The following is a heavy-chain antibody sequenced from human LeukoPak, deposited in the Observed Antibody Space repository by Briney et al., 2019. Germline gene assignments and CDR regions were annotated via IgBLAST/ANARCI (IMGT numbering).Heavy chain of an antibody. CDR3: ARSRSSGYYPFSY. Sequence: SETLSLTCTVSGGSISSSSYYWGWIRQPPGKGLEWIGEINHSGSTNYNPSLKSRVTISVDTSKNQFSLKLSSVTAADTAVYYCARSRSSGYYPFSYWGQGTLVTVSS. V-gene: IGHV4-39*07. J-gene: IGHJ4*02. D-gene: IGHD3-22*01. CDR1: GGSISSSSYY. CDR2: INHSGST.